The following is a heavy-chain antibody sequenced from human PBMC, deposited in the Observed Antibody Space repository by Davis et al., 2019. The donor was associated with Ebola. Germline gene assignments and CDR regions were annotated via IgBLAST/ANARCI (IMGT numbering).Heavy chain of an antibody. D-gene: IGHD2-15*01. Sequence: GESLKISCAVSGFTFSSYWIHWVRQAPGKGLVWVSRINTDGSRTRDADSVKGRFTISRDNAKNTLYLQMNSLRAEDTAVYYCARVLSYCSGGSCPGGSDHWGQGTLVTVSS. CDR3: ARVLSYCSGGSCPGGSDH. CDR1: GFTFSSYW. V-gene: IGHV3-74*01. CDR2: INTDGSRT. J-gene: IGHJ4*02.